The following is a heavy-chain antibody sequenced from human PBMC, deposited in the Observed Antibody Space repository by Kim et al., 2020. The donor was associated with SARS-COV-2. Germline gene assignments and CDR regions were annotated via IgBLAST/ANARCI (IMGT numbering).Heavy chain of an antibody. CDR3: ARDSPWGISMIPGVNVKYYGMDV. V-gene: IGHV3-23*01. CDR2: ISDRVGSP. CDR1: GFIFSNYA. D-gene: IGHD3-10*01. J-gene: IGHJ6*02. Sequence: GGSLRLSCVASGFIFSNYAMNWVRQAPGKGLEWVSVISDRVGSPKYADSVRGRFTISRDNSKNTLYLQMSSLRVDDTAVYFCARDSPWGISMIPGVNVKYYGMDVWGQGATVTVSS.